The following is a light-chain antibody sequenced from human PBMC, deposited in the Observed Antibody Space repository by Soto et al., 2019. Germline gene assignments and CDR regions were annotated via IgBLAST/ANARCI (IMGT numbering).Light chain of an antibody. CDR1: QNINNF. V-gene: IGKV1-39*01. CDR2: AAS. Sequence: IQMTQSPSSLSASVGDRVTITCRASQNINNFLNWYQQKPGKAPKLLIYAASSLQSGVPSRFSGSGSGTEFTLTISSLQPDDFATYYCQQYYSDWTFGQGTKVDIK. J-gene: IGKJ1*01. CDR3: QQYYSDWT.